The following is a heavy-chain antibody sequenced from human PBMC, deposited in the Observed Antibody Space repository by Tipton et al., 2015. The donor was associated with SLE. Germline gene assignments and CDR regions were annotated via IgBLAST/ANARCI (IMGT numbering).Heavy chain of an antibody. V-gene: IGHV1-18*01. D-gene: IGHD5-12*01. Sequence: QVQLVQSGPEVKKPGASVKVSCKASGYTFTNYGISWVRQAPGQGLEWMGWISAYNGDTNYAQNLQGRVTMTTDTSTSTAYMELKSLRSDDTAVYYCARAPIVAPLSVRPFDYWGQGTLVTVSS. J-gene: IGHJ4*02. CDR3: ARAPIVAPLSVRPFDY. CDR1: GYTFTNYG. CDR2: ISAYNGDT.